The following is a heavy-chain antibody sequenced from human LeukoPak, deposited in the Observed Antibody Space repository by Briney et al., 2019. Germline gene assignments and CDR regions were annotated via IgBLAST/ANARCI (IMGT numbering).Heavy chain of an antibody. Sequence: GTSLRLSCAASGFTFSSYGMHWVRQAPGKGLEWVAVISNDGSKKYYVDSVKGRFTISRDNSKNTLYLQMNSLRAEDTAVYYCAKDRDSSGWYVFDYWGQGTLVTVSS. CDR2: ISNDGSKK. V-gene: IGHV3-30*18. D-gene: IGHD6-19*01. J-gene: IGHJ4*02. CDR1: GFTFSSYG. CDR3: AKDRDSSGWYVFDY.